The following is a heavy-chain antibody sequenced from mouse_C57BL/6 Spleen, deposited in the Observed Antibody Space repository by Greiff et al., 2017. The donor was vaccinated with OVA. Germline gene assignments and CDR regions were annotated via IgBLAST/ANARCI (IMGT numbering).Heavy chain of an antibody. CDR1: GYTFTDYE. CDR2: IDPETGGT. CDR3: TRAAGDYDGDWYFDV. J-gene: IGHJ1*03. V-gene: IGHV1-15*01. D-gene: IGHD2-4*01. Sequence: QVQLQQSGAELVRPGASVTLSCKASGYTFTDYEMHWVKQTPVHGLEWIGAIDPETGGTAYNQKFKGKAILTADKSSSTAYLELRSLTSEDSAVYYCTRAAGDYDGDWYFDVWGTGTTVTVSS.